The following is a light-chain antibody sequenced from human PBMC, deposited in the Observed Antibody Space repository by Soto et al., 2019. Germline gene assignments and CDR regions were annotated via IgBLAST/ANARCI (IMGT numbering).Light chain of an antibody. CDR2: SNN. J-gene: IGLJ1*01. CDR1: SSNIGSNY. Sequence: QSVLTQPPSASGPPGQRVTISCSGSSSNIGSNYVYWYQQLPGTAPKLLIYSNNQRPSGVPDRFSGSKSGTSASLASSGLRSEDEADYYCAAWDDSLSGYVFGTGTKVTVL. CDR3: AAWDDSLSGYV. V-gene: IGLV1-47*02.